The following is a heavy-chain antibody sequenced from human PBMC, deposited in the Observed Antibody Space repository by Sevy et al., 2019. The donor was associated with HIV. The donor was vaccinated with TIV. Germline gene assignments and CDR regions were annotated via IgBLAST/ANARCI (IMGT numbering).Heavy chain of an antibody. Sequence: ASVKVSCKASGGTFSSYIVSWVRQAPGQGLAWMGGITPVLGTTNYAHKFQGRVTITADESTSTVYMEMSRLKSEDTAVYYCARWSISIDYWGQGTLVTVSS. J-gene: IGHJ4*02. CDR2: ITPVLGTT. CDR3: ARWSISIDY. CDR1: GGTFSSYI. V-gene: IGHV1-69*13.